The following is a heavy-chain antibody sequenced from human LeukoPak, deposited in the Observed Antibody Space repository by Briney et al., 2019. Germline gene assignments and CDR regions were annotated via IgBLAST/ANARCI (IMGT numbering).Heavy chain of an antibody. V-gene: IGHV4-39*07. D-gene: IGHD6-6*01. CDR3: ARGLDHNIAARPPRGWFDP. CDR2: INHSGST. J-gene: IGHJ5*02. Sequence: SETLSLTCTVSGGSVSSGSYYWSWIRQPPGKGQEWIGEINHSGSTNYNPSLKSRVTISVDTSKNQFSLKLSSVTAADTAVYYCARGLDHNIAARPPRGWFDPWGQGTLVTVSS. CDR1: GGSVSSGSYY.